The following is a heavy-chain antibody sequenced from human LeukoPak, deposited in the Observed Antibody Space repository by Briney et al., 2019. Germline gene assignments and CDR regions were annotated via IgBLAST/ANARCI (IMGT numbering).Heavy chain of an antibody. J-gene: IGHJ3*01. CDR3: ARETIDITVTVVIRMGDAFDV. CDR1: GGSISSGSYY. CDR2: IYTSGST. D-gene: IGHD3-22*01. V-gene: IGHV4-61*02. Sequence: SETLSLTCTVSGGSISSGSYYWSWIRQPAGKGLEWIGRIYTSGSTNYSPSLKSRVTISLDTSKNHFSLRLSSVTAADTAVYYCARETIDITVTVVIRMGDAFDVWGQGTMVTVSS.